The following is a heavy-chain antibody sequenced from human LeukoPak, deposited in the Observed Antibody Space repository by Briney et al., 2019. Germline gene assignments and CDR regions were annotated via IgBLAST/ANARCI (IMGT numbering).Heavy chain of an antibody. Sequence: PGGSLRLSCAASGFTFSSYAMSWVRQAPGKGLEWVSAISGSGGSTYYADSVKGRFTISRDNSKNTLYLQMNSLRAGDTAVYYCATGIVVVITGGYFDYWGQGTLVTVSS. V-gene: IGHV3-23*01. D-gene: IGHD3-22*01. CDR1: GFTFSSYA. J-gene: IGHJ4*02. CDR3: ATGIVVVITGGYFDY. CDR2: ISGSGGST.